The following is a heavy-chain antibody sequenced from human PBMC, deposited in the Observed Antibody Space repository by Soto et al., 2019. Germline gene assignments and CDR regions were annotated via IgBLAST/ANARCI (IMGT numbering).Heavy chain of an antibody. CDR1: GYTLAEVS. D-gene: IGHD2-2*02. Sequence: GASVKVACKVSGYTLAEVSMHWVRQAPGKGLEWMGGFDPEDGETIYAQKFQGRVTMTEDTSTDTAYMELSSLRSEDTAVYYCATEYTRDAFDIWGQGTMVTVSS. V-gene: IGHV1-24*01. CDR2: FDPEDGET. J-gene: IGHJ3*02. CDR3: ATEYTRDAFDI.